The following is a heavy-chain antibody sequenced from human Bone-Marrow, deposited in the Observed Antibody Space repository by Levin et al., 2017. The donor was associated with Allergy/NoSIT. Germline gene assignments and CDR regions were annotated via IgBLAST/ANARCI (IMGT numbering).Heavy chain of an antibody. J-gene: IGHJ4*02. CDR2: IGTAGDT. Sequence: GGSLRLSCAASGFTFSSYDMHWVRQATGKGLEWVSAIGTAGDTYYPGSVKGRFTISRENAKNSLYLQMNSLRAGDTAVYYCARVGGSYGEYYFDYWGQGTLVTVSS. CDR1: GFTFSSYD. D-gene: IGHD1-26*01. CDR3: ARVGGSYGEYYFDY. V-gene: IGHV3-13*01.